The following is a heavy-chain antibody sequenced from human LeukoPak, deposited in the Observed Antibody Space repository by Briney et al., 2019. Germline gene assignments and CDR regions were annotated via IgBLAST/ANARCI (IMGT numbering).Heavy chain of an antibody. CDR3: AKVKDSYGFKIPFGFDY. V-gene: IGHV4-30-2*01. CDR1: GGSISSGGYY. J-gene: IGHJ4*02. CDR2: IYHSGST. D-gene: IGHD5-18*01. Sequence: SQTLSLTCTVSGGSISSGGYYWSWIRQPPGKGLEWIGYIYHSGSTYYNPSLKSRVTISVDRSKNQFSLKLSSVTAADTAVYYCAKVKDSYGFKIPFGFDYWGQGTLVTVSS.